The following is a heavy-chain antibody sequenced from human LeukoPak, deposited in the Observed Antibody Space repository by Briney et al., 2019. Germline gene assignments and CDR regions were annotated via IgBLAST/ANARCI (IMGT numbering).Heavy chain of an antibody. CDR1: GFTFSGYG. D-gene: IGHD4-17*01. J-gene: IGHJ4*02. V-gene: IGHV3-30*02. Sequence: GGSLRLSCAASGFTFSGYGMHWVRRAPGKGLEWVAFIQYDGSNKYYADSVKGRFTISRDNSKNTLYLQMNSLRAEDTAVYYCARDDYGDYGVDYWGQGTLVTVSS. CDR2: IQYDGSNK. CDR3: ARDDYGDYGVDY.